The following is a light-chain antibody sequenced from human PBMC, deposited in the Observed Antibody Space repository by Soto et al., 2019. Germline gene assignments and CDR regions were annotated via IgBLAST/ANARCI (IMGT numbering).Light chain of an antibody. J-gene: IGLJ3*02. V-gene: IGLV1-44*01. Sequence: QSVLTQPPSASGTPGQRVIISCSGSNSNIGSNTVNWYQQLPGTAPKLLIYTNNQRPSGVPDRFSGSKSGTSASLAISGLQSEDEADYYCAAWDDRLNGPMFGGGTMVTVL. CDR1: NSNIGSNT. CDR3: AAWDDRLNGPM. CDR2: TNN.